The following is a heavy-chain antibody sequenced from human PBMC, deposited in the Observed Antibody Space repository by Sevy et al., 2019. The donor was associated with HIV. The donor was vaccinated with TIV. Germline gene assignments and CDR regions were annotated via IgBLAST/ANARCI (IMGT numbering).Heavy chain of an antibody. Sequence: GGSLRLSCAASGFTFDDYAMHWVRQAPGKGLEWVSGIGWNSDIIAYVDSVMGRFTISRDNAKNSLYLQMDSLRPEDTALYYCAKDMDPRYIYYYMDVWGKGTTVTVSS. D-gene: IGHD1-26*01. CDR1: GFTFDDYA. J-gene: IGHJ6*03. CDR2: IGWNSDII. V-gene: IGHV3-9*01. CDR3: AKDMDPRYIYYYMDV.